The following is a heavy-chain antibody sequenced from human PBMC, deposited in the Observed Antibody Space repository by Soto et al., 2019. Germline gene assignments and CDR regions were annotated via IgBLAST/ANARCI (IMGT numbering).Heavy chain of an antibody. CDR3: ARMEYDSSGYYEKAFDI. CDR1: GGTFSSYA. J-gene: IGHJ3*02. CDR2: IIPIFGTA. Sequence: QVQLVQSGAEVKKPGSSVKVSCKASGGTFSSYAISWVRQAPGQGLAWMGGIIPIFGTANYAQKFQGRVTITEDESTSTAYMELSSLRSEDTAVYYCARMEYDSSGYYEKAFDIWGQGTMVTVSS. D-gene: IGHD3-22*01. V-gene: IGHV1-69*01.